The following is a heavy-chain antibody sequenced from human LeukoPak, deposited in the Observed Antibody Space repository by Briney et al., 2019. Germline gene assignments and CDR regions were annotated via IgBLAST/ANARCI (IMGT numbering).Heavy chain of an antibody. CDR2: ISSSGSTI. V-gene: IGHV3-11*01. CDR3: ARVDWNSTDGYCFDY. CDR1: GFTFSDYY. J-gene: IGHJ4*02. Sequence: GGSLRLSCAASGFTFSDYYMSWIRQAPGKGLEWVSYISSSGSTIYYADSVKGRFTISRDNAKNSLYLQMNSLRAEDTAVYYCARVDWNSTDGYCFDYWGQGTLVTVSS. D-gene: IGHD1-7*01.